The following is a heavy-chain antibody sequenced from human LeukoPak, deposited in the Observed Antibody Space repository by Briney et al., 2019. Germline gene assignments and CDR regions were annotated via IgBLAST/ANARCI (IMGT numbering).Heavy chain of an antibody. D-gene: IGHD1-1*01. CDR2: IYEGETT. CDR1: GYSISSGHY. Sequence: SETLSLTCTVSGYSISSGHYWGWIRQPPGKGLEWIGSIYEGETTYYNPSLKTRLTISLDTSKNQFSLKLSSVTAADTAVYYCASNWSDFDYWGQGILVTVSS. V-gene: IGHV4-38-2*02. CDR3: ASNWSDFDY. J-gene: IGHJ4*02.